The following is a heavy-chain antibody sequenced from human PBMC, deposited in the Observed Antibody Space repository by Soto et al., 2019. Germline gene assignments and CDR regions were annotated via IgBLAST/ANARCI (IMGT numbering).Heavy chain of an antibody. CDR1: GASVAGGSYY. CDR2: IPSRGRP. V-gene: IGHV4-30-4*01. CDR3: ARDTYSGYDFGL. J-gene: IGHJ5*02. Sequence: KPSETLSLTCSVSGASVAGGSYYWGWVRQPPGKGLEWIGYIPSRGRPFYDPSLTSRGTISADTSKNQLSLQLTSVTAADTAVYYCARDTYSGYDFGLWGQGTLVTVSS. D-gene: IGHD5-12*01.